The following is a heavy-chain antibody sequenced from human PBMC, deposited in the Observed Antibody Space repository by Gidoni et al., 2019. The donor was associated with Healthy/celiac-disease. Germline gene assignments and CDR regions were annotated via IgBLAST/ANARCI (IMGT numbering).Heavy chain of an antibody. CDR1: GVTLSSYG. CDR3: AKWGRLAGFDY. Sequence: QVQLVESGGGVVQPGRSLRLSSAASGVTLSSYGMHWVLQAPGKGLELVAVISNDGSNNDYAASVKGRFTISRDNSKNTLYLQMNSLRAEDTAVYYCAKWGRLAGFDYWGQGTLVTVSS. CDR2: ISNDGSNN. J-gene: IGHJ4*02. V-gene: IGHV3-30*18. D-gene: IGHD3-16*01.